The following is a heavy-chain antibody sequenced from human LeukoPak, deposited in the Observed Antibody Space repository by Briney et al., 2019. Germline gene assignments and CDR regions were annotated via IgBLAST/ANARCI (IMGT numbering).Heavy chain of an antibody. D-gene: IGHD3-10*01. Sequence: PGGSPRLSCAASGFTFSTYSMNWVRQAPGKGLEWVSYISSLSSTIYYADSVKGRFTISRDNAKNSLSLQMNSLRAEDTAVYYCAKSKRTSGTYSFDFWGQGTLVTVSS. V-gene: IGHV3-48*01. CDR3: AKSKRTSGTYSFDF. CDR1: GFTFSTYS. CDR2: ISSLSSTI. J-gene: IGHJ4*02.